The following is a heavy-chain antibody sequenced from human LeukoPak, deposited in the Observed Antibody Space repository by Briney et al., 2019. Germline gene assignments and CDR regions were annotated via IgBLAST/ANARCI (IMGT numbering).Heavy chain of an antibody. CDR2: IYYSGST. V-gene: IGHV4-59*08. CDR3: ARVVVARWFDP. Sequence: SETLSLTCTVSGGSISSYYWSWIRQPPGKGLEWIGYIYYSGSTYYNPSLKSRVTISVDTSKNQFSLKLSSVTAADTAVYYCARVVVARWFDPWGQGTLVTVSS. J-gene: IGHJ5*02. D-gene: IGHD2-15*01. CDR1: GGSISSYY.